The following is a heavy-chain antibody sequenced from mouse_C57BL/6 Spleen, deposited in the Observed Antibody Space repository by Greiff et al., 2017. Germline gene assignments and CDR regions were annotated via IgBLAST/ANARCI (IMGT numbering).Heavy chain of an antibody. CDR1: GFTFSSYG. D-gene: IGHD3-3*01. Sequence: EVQLVESGGDLVKPGGSLKLSCAASGFTFSSYGMSWVRQTPDKRLEWVATVSSGGSYTYYPDSVKGRFTISRDNAKNTLYLQMSSLKSEDTAMYYCARQCGTRDLDYWGQGTTLTVSS. J-gene: IGHJ2*01. V-gene: IGHV5-6*01. CDR2: VSSGGSYT. CDR3: ARQCGTRDLDY.